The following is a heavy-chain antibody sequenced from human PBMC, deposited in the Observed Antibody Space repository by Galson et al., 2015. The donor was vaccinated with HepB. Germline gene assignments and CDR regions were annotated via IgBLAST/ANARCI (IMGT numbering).Heavy chain of an antibody. V-gene: IGHV3-33*03. J-gene: IGHJ4*02. CDR2: IWYDGSNK. CDR1: GFTFSSYG. Sequence: SLRLSCAASGFTFSSYGMHWVRQAPGKGLEWVAVIWYDGSNKYYADSVKGRFTISRDNAKNSLYLQMNSLRAEDTAVYYCARGDGYNYGWGQGTLVTVSS. D-gene: IGHD5-24*01. CDR3: ARGDGYNYG.